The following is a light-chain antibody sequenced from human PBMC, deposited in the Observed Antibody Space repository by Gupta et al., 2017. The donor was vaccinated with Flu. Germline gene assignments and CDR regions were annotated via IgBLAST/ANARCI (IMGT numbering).Light chain of an antibody. CDR1: QIIKRY. Sequence: GDTVTITCRASQIIKRYLNWYQQKLGKAPTLLIYGAWNLHFGVPSRFRGSGVGTEFTLTINSVQPEDFATYYCQQSYSTSLGYTFGQGTKLELK. CDR3: QQSYSTSLGYT. J-gene: IGKJ2*01. V-gene: IGKV1-39*01. CDR2: GAW.